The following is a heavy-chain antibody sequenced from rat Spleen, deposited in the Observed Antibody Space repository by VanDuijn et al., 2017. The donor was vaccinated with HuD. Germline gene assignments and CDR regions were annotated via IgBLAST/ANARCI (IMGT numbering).Heavy chain of an antibody. CDR2: ISYEAIST. D-gene: IGHD2-5*01. J-gene: IGHJ1*01. V-gene: IGHV5-29*01. CDR1: GFTFSDCY. CDR3: ASAGYLRDWYFDF. Sequence: EVQLVESDGGLVQPGRSLKLSCAASGFTFSDCYMAWVRQAPTKGLEWVATISYEAISTYYRDSVKGRFTVARDNTRDTLYLQMENMRSEDTATYYCASAGYLRDWYFDFWSPGTMVTVSS.